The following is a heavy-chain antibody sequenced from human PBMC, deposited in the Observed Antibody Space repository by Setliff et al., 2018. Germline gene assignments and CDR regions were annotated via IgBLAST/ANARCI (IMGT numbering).Heavy chain of an antibody. V-gene: IGHV3-21*01. CDR3: ARAADSYGPPRSYMDV. Sequence: GGSLRLSCAASGFTFSSYSLNWVRQAPGKGLEWVSSISSSRSYIYYADSVQGRFTISRDNAKNSLYLQMNSLRAEDTAVYYCARAADSYGPPRSYMDVWGKGTTVTVSS. D-gene: IGHD5-18*01. J-gene: IGHJ6*03. CDR1: GFTFSSYS. CDR2: ISSSRSYI.